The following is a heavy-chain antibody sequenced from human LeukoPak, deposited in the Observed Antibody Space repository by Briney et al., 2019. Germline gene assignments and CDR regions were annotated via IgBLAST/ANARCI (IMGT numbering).Heavy chain of an antibody. D-gene: IGHD1-14*01. CDR2: INPNSGGT. V-gene: IGHV1-2*02. CDR3: VRPLTTSGWYFDL. J-gene: IGHJ2*01. CDR1: GYTFTGYY. Sequence: GASVKLSCKASGYTFTGYYIHWVRQAPGQGLEWMGWINPNSGGTNYTQTFKNRVTMTRDTSISTAYMEMSRLKSDDTAVYYCVRPLTTSGWYFDLWGRGTLVTVSS.